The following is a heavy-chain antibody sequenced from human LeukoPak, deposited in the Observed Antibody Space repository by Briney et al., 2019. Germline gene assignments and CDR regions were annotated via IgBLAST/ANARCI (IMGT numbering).Heavy chain of an antibody. V-gene: IGHV3-23*01. CDR1: GFSFSAYG. CDR2: ISGSGGST. Sequence: GRSLRLSCAASGFSFSAYGVHWVRQAPGKGLEWVSAISGSGGSTYYAGSVKGRFTISRDNSKNTLYLQMNSLRAEDTAVYYCAKLFLKYDILTGYYKSWYFDLWGRGTLVTVSS. D-gene: IGHD3-9*01. CDR3: AKLFLKYDILTGYYKSWYFDL. J-gene: IGHJ2*01.